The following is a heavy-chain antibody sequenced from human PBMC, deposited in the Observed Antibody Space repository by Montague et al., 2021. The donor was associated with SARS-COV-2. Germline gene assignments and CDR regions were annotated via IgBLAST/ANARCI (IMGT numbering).Heavy chain of an antibody. CDR1: GGSISSHF. V-gene: IGHV4-59*11. CDR3: ARATSVRGAVSWFDP. D-gene: IGHD3-10*02. Sequence: SETLSLTCTVSGGSISSHFWSWIRQPPAKGLEWIAYINYVGGSNYNPSLKSRVNVSVETSKNQFSLKLTSFIAADTAVYYCARATSVRGAVSWFDPWGQGILVSVSS. J-gene: IGHJ5*02. CDR2: INYVGGS.